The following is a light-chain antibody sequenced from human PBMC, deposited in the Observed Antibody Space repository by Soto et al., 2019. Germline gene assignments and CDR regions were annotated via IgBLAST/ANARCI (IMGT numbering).Light chain of an antibody. V-gene: IGLV2-8*01. CDR1: SSDVGGYDY. J-gene: IGLJ1*01. CDR3: CSYAGRTLYV. CDR2: EVT. Sequence: QSALTQPPSASGSPGQSVTISCTGTSSDVGGYDYVSWYQQRPGKAPKLLIHEVTKRPSGVPDRFSGSKSGNTASLTVPGLQAEDEADYYCCSYAGRTLYVFGTGTKVAVL.